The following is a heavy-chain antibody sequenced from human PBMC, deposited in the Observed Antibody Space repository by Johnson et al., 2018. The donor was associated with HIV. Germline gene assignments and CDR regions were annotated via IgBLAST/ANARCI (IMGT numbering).Heavy chain of an antibody. CDR2: ISYDGSNK. D-gene: IGHD2-21*02. CDR1: GFTFSGYA. V-gene: IGHV3-30-3*02. J-gene: IGHJ3*02. CDR3: AKVYCGGDCSFGGAAFNI. Sequence: QEKLVESGGDVVQPGKSLRLSCAASGFTFSGYAMHWVRQAPGKGLEWVAVISYDGSNKYYADSVKGRFTISRDNSKNTLYLQMNSLRAEDTAVYYCAKVYCGGDCSFGGAAFNIWGQGTMVTVSS.